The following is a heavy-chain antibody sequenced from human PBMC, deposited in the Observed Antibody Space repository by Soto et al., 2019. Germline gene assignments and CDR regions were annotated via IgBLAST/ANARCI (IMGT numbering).Heavy chain of an antibody. CDR2: IYHSGST. J-gene: IGHJ6*02. V-gene: IGHV4-4*02. D-gene: IGHD2-2*01. CDR3: ARVVGGYYYGMDV. Sequence: QVQLQESGPGLVKPSGTLSLTCAVSGGSLSSSNWWSWVRQPPGKGLEWIGEIYHSGSTNYNPSLQSRVTIAVDKSKNQFSLKLSSVTAADTAVYYCARVVGGYYYGMDVWGQGTTVTVSS. CDR1: GGSLSSSNW.